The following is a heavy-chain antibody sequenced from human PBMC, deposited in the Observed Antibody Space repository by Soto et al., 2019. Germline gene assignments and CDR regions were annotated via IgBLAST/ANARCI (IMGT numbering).Heavy chain of an antibody. CDR1: GYIFTSYS. V-gene: IGHV1-3*04. Sequence: GASLKVSCKASGYIFTSYSIHWVHQATGQGLQWVGWINTDNGDTKYSQKFQDRVTISRDTSATTAYMELNSLTSEDTAVYYCARGDYDLSTGYSYYYGMDVWGQGTAVTVSS. D-gene: IGHD3-9*01. CDR2: INTDNGDT. J-gene: IGHJ6*02. CDR3: ARGDYDLSTGYSYYYGMDV.